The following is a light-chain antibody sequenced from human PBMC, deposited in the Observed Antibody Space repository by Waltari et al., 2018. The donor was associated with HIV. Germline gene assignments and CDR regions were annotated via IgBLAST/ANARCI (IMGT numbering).Light chain of an antibody. CDR3: QQYHTSPGT. Sequence: DILMTQSLDSLAVLLGQKATINCKASQSVLYNSINKNYLAWYQQKPGQPPKLLIYWASTRESGVPDRFSGSGSGTDFTLTISSLQAEDVAVYYCQQYHTSPGTFGQGTKLEIK. CDR2: WAS. J-gene: IGKJ2*02. V-gene: IGKV4-1*01. CDR1: QSVLYNSINKNY.